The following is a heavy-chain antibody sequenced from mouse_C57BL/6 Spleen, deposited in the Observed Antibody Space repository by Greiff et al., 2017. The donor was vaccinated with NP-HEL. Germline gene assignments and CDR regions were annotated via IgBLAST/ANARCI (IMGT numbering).Heavy chain of an antibody. CDR3: ARSPFITTVVSYAMDY. J-gene: IGHJ4*01. CDR2: INPNNGGT. D-gene: IGHD1-1*01. Sequence: EVQLQQSGPELVKPGASVKIPCKASGYTFTDYNMDWVKQSHGKSLEWIGDINPNNGGTIYNQKFKGKATLTVDKSSSTAYMELRSLTSEDTAVYYCARSPFITTVVSYAMDYWGQGTSVTVSS. CDR1: GYTFTDYN. V-gene: IGHV1-18*01.